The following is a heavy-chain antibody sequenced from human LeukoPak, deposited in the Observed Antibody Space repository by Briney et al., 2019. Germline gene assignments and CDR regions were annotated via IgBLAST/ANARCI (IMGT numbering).Heavy chain of an antibody. V-gene: IGHV3-53*01. CDR3: ARGVVPAAPYYYYYYMDV. J-gene: IGHJ6*03. D-gene: IGHD2-2*01. CDR1: GFTVSSNY. CDR2: IYSGGST. Sequence: GGSLRLSCAASGFTVSSNYMSWVRQAPGKGLEWVSVIYSGGSTYYADSVKGRFTISRDNSKNTLYLQMNSLRAEDTAVYYCARGVVPAAPYYYYYYMDVWGKGTTVTVSS.